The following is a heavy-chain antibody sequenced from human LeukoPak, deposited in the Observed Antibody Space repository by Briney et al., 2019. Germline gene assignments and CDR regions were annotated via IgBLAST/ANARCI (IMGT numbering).Heavy chain of an antibody. D-gene: IGHD2-2*01. CDR3: AKDQGCSSTSCYHYYYYYYMDV. V-gene: IGHV3-30*02. J-gene: IGHJ6*03. Sequence: GGSLRLSCAASGFTFSSYGMHWVRQAPGKGLEWVAFIRYDGSNKYYADSVKGRFTISRDNSKKTLYLQMNSLRAEDTAVYYCAKDQGCSSTSCYHYYYYYYMDVWGKGTTVTVSS. CDR2: IRYDGSNK. CDR1: GFTFSSYG.